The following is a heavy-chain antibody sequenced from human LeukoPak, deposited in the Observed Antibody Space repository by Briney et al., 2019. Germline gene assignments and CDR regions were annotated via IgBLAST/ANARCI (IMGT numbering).Heavy chain of an antibody. CDR1: GGSFSGYY. V-gene: IGHV4-34*01. CDR2: INHSGST. Sequence: SETLSLTCAVYGGSFSGYYWSWIRQPPGKGLEWIGEINHSGSTNYNPSLKSRVTISVDTSKIQFSLKLSSVTAADTAVYYCARTSAGYEYYYYGMDVWGQGTTVTVSS. J-gene: IGHJ6*02. CDR3: ARTSAGYEYYYYGMDV. D-gene: IGHD5-12*01.